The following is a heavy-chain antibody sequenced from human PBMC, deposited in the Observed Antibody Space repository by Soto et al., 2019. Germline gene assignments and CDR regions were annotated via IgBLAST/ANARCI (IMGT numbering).Heavy chain of an antibody. J-gene: IGHJ6*02. D-gene: IGHD3-3*01. CDR2: IYPGDSDT. Sequence: GESLKISCKGSGYTFTDYWIGWVRQLPGKGLEWMGIIYPGDSDTRYSPSFQGQVTISADKSISTAYLQWSSLKASDTAMYYCARHRSALRYEFWSGYYYYGMDVWGQGTTVTVSS. CDR3: ARHRSALRYEFWSGYYYYGMDV. CDR1: GYTFTDYW. V-gene: IGHV5-51*01.